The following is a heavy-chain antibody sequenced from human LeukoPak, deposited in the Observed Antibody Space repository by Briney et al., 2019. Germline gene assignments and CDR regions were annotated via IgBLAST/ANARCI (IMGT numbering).Heavy chain of an antibody. Sequence: GGSLRLSCAGSGFTFSSYNMNWVRQAPGKGLEWVSYISSSSDTIYYADSVKGRFTISRDNAKSSLFLQMTSLRAEDTAVYYCAMVRGVIFDYWGQGTLVTVSS. CDR3: AMVRGVIFDY. CDR1: GFTFSSYN. J-gene: IGHJ4*02. V-gene: IGHV3-48*01. D-gene: IGHD3-10*01. CDR2: ISSSSDTI.